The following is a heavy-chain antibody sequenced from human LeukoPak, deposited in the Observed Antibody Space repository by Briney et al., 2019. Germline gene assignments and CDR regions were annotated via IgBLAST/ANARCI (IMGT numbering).Heavy chain of an antibody. V-gene: IGHV3-21*01. Sequence: GGSLRLSCAASGFTFSSYSTNWVRQAPGKGLEWVSSISSSSSYIYYADSVKGRFTISRDNAKNSLYLQMNSLRAEGTAVYYCARDSPHYDILTGYYLAEYFQHWGQGTLVTVSS. D-gene: IGHD3-9*01. CDR1: GFTFSSYS. CDR2: ISSSSSYI. J-gene: IGHJ1*01. CDR3: ARDSPHYDILTGYYLAEYFQH.